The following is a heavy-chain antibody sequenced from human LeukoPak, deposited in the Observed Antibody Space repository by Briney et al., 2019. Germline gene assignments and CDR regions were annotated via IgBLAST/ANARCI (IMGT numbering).Heavy chain of an antibody. CDR3: AKDGRGALCEC. CDR2: IVSDDSST. J-gene: IGHJ4*02. CDR1: GFSVNTYS. D-gene: IGHD1-26*01. V-gene: IGHV3-23*01. Sequence: GGSLRLSCAASGFSVNTYSMNWVRQAPGKGLEWVSTIVSDDSSTHYADSVQGRFTISRDNSENTLYLQMNSLRAEDTAVYYCAKDGRGALCECWGQGTLVTVSS.